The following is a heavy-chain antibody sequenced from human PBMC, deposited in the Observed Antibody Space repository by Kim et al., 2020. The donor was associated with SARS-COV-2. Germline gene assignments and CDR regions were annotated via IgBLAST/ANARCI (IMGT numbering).Heavy chain of an antibody. Sequence: SETLSLTCTVSGGSISSYYWSWIRQPPGKGLEWIGYIYYSGSTNYNPSLKSRVTISVDTSKNQFSLKLSSVTAADTAVYYCGRSGNPLEVYSSGGWVYG. V-gene: IGHV4-59*13. J-gene: IGHJ6*01. CDR1: GGSISSYY. CDR3: GRSGNPLEVYSSGGWVYG. D-gene: IGHD6-19*01. CDR2: IYYSGST.